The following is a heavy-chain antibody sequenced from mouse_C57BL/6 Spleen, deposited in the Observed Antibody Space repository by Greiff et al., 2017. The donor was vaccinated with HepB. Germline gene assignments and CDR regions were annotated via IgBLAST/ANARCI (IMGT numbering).Heavy chain of an antibody. J-gene: IGHJ2*01. V-gene: IGHV5-2*01. CDR1: EYEFPSHD. D-gene: IGHD2-1*01. Sequence: EVKLMESGGGLVQPGESLKLSCESNEYEFPSHDMSWVRKTPEKRLELVAAINSDGGSTYYPDTMERRFIISRDNTKKTLYLQMSSLRSEDTALYYCARHYYGNYVGYFDYWGQGTTLTVSS. CDR3: ARHYYGNYVGYFDY. CDR2: INSDGGST.